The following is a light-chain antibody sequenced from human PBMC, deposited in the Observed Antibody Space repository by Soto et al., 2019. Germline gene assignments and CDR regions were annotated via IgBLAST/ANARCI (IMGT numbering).Light chain of an antibody. CDR3: QQCNNWPNM. V-gene: IGKV3-15*01. Sequence: EIVMTQSPATLSVSVGERATLSCRASQSVSTNLAWYQQKPGRAPRLLIYGASSMPTGVPARFSGSGSGTEFSLTISSLQPEDFATYYCQQCNNWPNMFGEGTKVEIK. CDR1: QSVSTN. CDR2: GAS. J-gene: IGKJ1*01.